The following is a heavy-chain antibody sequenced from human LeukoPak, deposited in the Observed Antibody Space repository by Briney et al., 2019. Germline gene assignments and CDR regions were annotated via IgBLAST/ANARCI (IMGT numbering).Heavy chain of an antibody. Sequence: PSETLTLTCIVSGGSISSSNYYWGWIRQSPGKGLEWIGSIYSRGSTYYNPSLKSRVIVSSDMSKNQFSLMLNSVTAADTAVYYCARPMVRGVIGPWFDPWGQGTLVTVSS. CDR2: IYSRGST. CDR1: GGSISSSNYY. J-gene: IGHJ5*02. CDR3: ARPMVRGVIGPWFDP. D-gene: IGHD3-10*01. V-gene: IGHV4-39*07.